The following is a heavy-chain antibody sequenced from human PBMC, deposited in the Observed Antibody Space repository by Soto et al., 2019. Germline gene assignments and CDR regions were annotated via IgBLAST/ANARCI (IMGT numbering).Heavy chain of an antibody. D-gene: IGHD3-3*01. CDR2: IYHSGST. V-gene: IGHV4-30-2*01. Sequence: SETLSLTCAVSGGSISSGGYSWSWIRQPPGKGLEWIGYIYHSGSTYYNPSLKSRVTISVDRSKNQFSLKLSSVTAADTAVYYCASSTYYDFWSGYFSWGQGTLVTVSS. CDR1: GGSISSGGYS. J-gene: IGHJ5*02. CDR3: ASSTYYDFWSGYFS.